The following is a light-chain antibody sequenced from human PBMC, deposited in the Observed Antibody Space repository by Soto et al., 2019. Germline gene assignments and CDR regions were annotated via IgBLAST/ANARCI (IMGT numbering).Light chain of an antibody. J-gene: IGKJ1*01. CDR1: QSVSND. Sequence: DIVLTQSPASLSSSPGDRATLSCWASQSVSNDFAWYQQKPGQAPRRLIYDASRRATGIPARFSGSGYGTDFTLTISSLQPEDFAVYYCQQHIIWPWTFGQGTKVDIK. CDR3: QQHIIWPWT. V-gene: IGKV3-11*01. CDR2: DAS.